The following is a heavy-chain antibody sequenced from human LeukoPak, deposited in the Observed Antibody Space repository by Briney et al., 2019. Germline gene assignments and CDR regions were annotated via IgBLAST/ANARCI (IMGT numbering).Heavy chain of an antibody. Sequence: GESLKISCKHSEYSFPNYCIGWVRQMPGKGLEWMGIIYPDDSDTRYSPSFQGQVTISADKSITTAYLQWSSLKASDTAMYYCAIGRGGQQLGDYWGQGTLVTVSS. CDR3: AIGRGGQQLGDY. CDR2: IYPDDSDT. V-gene: IGHV5-51*01. D-gene: IGHD6-13*01. CDR1: EYSFPNYC. J-gene: IGHJ4*02.